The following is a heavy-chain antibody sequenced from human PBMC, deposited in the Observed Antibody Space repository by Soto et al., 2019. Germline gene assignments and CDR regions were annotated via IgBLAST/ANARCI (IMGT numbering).Heavy chain of an antibody. CDR2: ISSSSSYI. V-gene: IGHV3-21*01. CDR3: ARGSYGYAFDI. Sequence: GGSLRLSCAASGFTFSSYSMNWVRQAPGKGLEWVSSISSSSSYIYYADSVKGRFTISRDNTKNSLYLQMNSLRAEDTAVYYCARGSYGYAFDIWGQGTMVTVSS. J-gene: IGHJ3*02. CDR1: GFTFSSYS. D-gene: IGHD5-18*01.